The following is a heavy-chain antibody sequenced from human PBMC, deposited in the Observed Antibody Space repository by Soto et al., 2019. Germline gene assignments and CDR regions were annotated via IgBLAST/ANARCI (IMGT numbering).Heavy chain of an antibody. J-gene: IGHJ4*02. CDR3: ASYDVLAAYYY. CDR1: GGSVSSGNYY. CDR2: IYYSGST. D-gene: IGHD3-9*01. V-gene: IGHV4-61*01. Sequence: SETLSLTCTVSGGSVSSGNYYWSWIRQPPGKGLEWIGYIYYSGSTNYNPSLKSRVTISVDTSKNQFSLKLSSLTAADTAVFYCASYDVLAAYYYWGQGTLVTVSS.